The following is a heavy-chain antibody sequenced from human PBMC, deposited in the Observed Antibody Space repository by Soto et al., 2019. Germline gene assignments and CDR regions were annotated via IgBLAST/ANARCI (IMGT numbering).Heavy chain of an antibody. V-gene: IGHV1-69*13. CDR3: ATAIAVAGVFDI. CDR1: RGTFSSYA. J-gene: IGHJ3*02. Sequence: PSVKVSFKASRGTFSSYALSWVRQAPGQGLEWMGGIIPIFGAANYAQKFQGRVTITADESTSTAYMELSSLRSEDTAVYYCATAIAVAGVFDIWGQGTMVTV. D-gene: IGHD6-19*01. CDR2: IIPIFGAA.